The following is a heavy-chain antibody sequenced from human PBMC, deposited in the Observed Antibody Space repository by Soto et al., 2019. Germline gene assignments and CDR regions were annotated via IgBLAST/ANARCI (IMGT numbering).Heavy chain of an antibody. D-gene: IGHD6-19*01. CDR1: GFTFSSYA. CDR2: ISGSGGST. J-gene: IGHJ4*02. CDR3: AKGPQDKQWLVPDY. Sequence: EVQLLESGGGLVQPGGSLRLSCAASGFTFSSYALSLVRPAPGKGLEWVSAISGSGGSTYYADSVKGRFTISRDNSKNTLYLQMNSLRAEDTAVYYCAKGPQDKQWLVPDYWGQGTLVTVSS. V-gene: IGHV3-23*01.